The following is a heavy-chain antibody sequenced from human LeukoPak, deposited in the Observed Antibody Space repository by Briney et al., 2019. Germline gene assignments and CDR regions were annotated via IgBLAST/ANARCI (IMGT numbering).Heavy chain of an antibody. V-gene: IGHV3-74*01. D-gene: IGHD3-10*01. Sequence: GGSLRLSCAASGFPFSRYLMHWVRQPPGKGLVWVSRIDSDGSDTFYADSVKGRFTISRDNAKNTLYLQMNSLRAEDTAVYYCARDYFGSGDYWGQGTLVTVSS. CDR3: ARDYFGSGDY. CDR1: GFPFSRYL. J-gene: IGHJ4*02. CDR2: IDSDGSDT.